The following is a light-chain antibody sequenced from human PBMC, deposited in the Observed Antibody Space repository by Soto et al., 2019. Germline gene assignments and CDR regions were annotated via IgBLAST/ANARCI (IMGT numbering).Light chain of an antibody. CDR1: KNDIGVYDF. J-gene: IGLJ1*01. CDR2: EVV. V-gene: IGLV2-8*01. Sequence: QSALTQPPSASGSPGQSVTISCTGTKNDIGVYDFVSWYQHHPGKAPRLIIYEVVQRPSGVPDRFSGSKSGNTASLTVSGRQAAEEAEYFCKSYAGSNTDVFGSGTKLTVL. CDR3: KSYAGSNTDV.